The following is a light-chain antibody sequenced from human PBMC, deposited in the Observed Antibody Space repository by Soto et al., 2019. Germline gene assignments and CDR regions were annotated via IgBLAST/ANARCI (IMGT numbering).Light chain of an antibody. V-gene: IGLV1-40*01. CDR1: SSNIGAGYD. CDR2: ADT. Sequence: QSALTQPPSVSGAPGQRVTISCTGTSSNIGAGYDVHWYQQLPGIAPKLLIYADTNRPSGVPDRFSGSKSGSSASLAITGLQAEDEADYYCQSYDRSLHVVFGGGTKLTVL. J-gene: IGLJ2*01. CDR3: QSYDRSLHVV.